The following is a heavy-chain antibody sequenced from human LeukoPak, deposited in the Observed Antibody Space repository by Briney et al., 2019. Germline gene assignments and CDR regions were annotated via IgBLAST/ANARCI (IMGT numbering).Heavy chain of an antibody. J-gene: IGHJ4*02. Sequence: ASVKVSCKASGYTFTSYDINWVRQATGQGLEWMGWMNPNSGNTGYAQKFQGRVIMTRNTSISTAYMELSSLRSEDTAVYYCARMLRYSARYFDYWGQGTLVTVSS. CDR3: ARMLRYSARYFDY. CDR2: MNPNSGNT. V-gene: IGHV1-8*01. CDR1: GYTFTSYD. D-gene: IGHD3-9*01.